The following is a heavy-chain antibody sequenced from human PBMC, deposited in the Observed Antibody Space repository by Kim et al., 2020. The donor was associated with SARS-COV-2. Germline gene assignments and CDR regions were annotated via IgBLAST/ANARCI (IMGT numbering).Heavy chain of an antibody. V-gene: IGHV4-4*02. CDR2: ISHSGTT. CDR1: GGSISNSW. CDR3: AQSSARRCLDY. Sequence: SETLSLTCAVSGGSISNSWWSWVRQPPGMGLECIGEISHSGTTNYKASLKSRVTISVDKSNNQFSMQLTSVTAADTAVYYCAQSSARRCLDYWGQGTMVT. D-gene: IGHD6-19*01. J-gene: IGHJ4*02.